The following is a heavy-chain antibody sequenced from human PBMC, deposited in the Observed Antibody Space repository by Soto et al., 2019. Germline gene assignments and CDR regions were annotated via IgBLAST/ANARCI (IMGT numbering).Heavy chain of an antibody. D-gene: IGHD2-2*01. V-gene: IGHV4-30-2*01. CDR1: GGSISSGGYS. J-gene: IGHJ4*02. CDR3: ASVPDY. Sequence: QLQLQESGSGLVKPSQTLSLTCAVSGGSISSGGYSWSWIRQPPGKGLEWIGYIYHSGSTYYNPSLQSPATTSVDRSKNQFSLKLSSVTAADTAVYFCASVPDYWGQGTLVTVSS. CDR2: IYHSGST.